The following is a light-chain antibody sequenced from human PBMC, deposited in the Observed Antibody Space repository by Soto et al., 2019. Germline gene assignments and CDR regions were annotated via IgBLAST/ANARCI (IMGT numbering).Light chain of an antibody. V-gene: IGLV1-47*01. Sequence: QSVLTQPPSASGTPGQRVTISCSGSSSNIGSNYVYWYQQLPGTAPKLLIYRNNQRPSGVPDRFSGSKSGTSASLAISGLRSEDEADYYCAAWDDSLSAFYVFGTGTKVTDL. CDR3: AAWDDSLSAFYV. CDR1: SSNIGSNY. CDR2: RNN. J-gene: IGLJ1*01.